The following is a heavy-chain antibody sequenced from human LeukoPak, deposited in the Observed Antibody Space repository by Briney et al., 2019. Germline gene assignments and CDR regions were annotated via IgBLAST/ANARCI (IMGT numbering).Heavy chain of an antibody. CDR3: ARDHLLGATGYFDY. CDR1: GYTFTSYG. J-gene: IGHJ4*02. CDR2: ISAYNGNT. Sequence: GASVKVSCKASGYTFTSYGISWVRQDPGQRLEWMGWISAYNGNTNYAQKLQGRVTMTTDTSTSTAYMELRSLRSDDTAVYYCARDHLLGATGYFDYWGQGTLVTVSS. V-gene: IGHV1-18*01. D-gene: IGHD1-26*01.